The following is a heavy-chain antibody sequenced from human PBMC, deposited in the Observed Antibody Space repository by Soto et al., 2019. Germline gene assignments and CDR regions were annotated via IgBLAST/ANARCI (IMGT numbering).Heavy chain of an antibody. CDR2: ISGGGRSA. CDR3: AESDGPVPKTPY. V-gene: IGHV3-23*01. D-gene: IGHD2-15*01. Sequence: GGSLRLSCAASGFTFSTYAMSWVRQTPGKGLEWVSAISGGGRSAYYADSVKGRFTISRDNSKNTLYLQMNSLRADDTAIYYCAESDGPVPKTPYWGQGTLVTVSS. CDR1: GFTFSTYA. J-gene: IGHJ4*02.